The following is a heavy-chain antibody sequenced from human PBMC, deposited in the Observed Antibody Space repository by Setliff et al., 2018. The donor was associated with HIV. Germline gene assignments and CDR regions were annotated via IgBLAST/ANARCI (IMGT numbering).Heavy chain of an antibody. CDR2: MSYTGTT. J-gene: IGHJ4*02. Sequence: SETLSLTCSVSGGSISSSSYYWGWIRQPPGKGLDWIGSMSYTGTTYDNPSLKSRVTISVDTSKNQFSLKLTSVTAADAAVYFCAMGSSGYPFDYWGQGSLVTVPS. V-gene: IGHV4-39*01. CDR3: AMGSSGYPFDY. CDR1: GGSISSSSYY. D-gene: IGHD3-22*01.